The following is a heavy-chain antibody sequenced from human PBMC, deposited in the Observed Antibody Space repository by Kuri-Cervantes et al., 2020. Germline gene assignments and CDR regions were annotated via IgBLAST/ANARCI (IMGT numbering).Heavy chain of an antibody. D-gene: IGHD5-18*01. CDR2: IRSKAYGGTT. CDR1: GFTFGDYA. J-gene: IGHJ6*02. V-gene: IGHV3-49*03. CDR3: AKDIASRSDSTYSVDTAMNYYYGMDV. Sequence: GGSLRLSCTASGFTFGDYAMSWFRQAPGKGLEWVGFIRSKAYGGTTEYAASVKGRFTISRDDSKSIAYLQMNSLRTEDTALYYCAKDIASRSDSTYSVDTAMNYYYGMDVWGQGTTVTVSS.